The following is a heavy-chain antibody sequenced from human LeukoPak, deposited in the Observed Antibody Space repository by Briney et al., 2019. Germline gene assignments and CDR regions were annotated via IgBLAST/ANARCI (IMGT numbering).Heavy chain of an antibody. CDR2: IYYSGST. Sequence: SETLSLTCIVSGGSISSSSYYWGWIRQPPGKGLEWLGSIYYSGSTYYNPSLKSRVTISVDTSKNQFSLKLSSVTAADTAVYYCARDLSTYYYDSSGYYYGANDAFDIWGQGTMVTVSS. CDR1: GGSISSSSYY. CDR3: ARDLSTYYYDSSGYYYGANDAFDI. D-gene: IGHD3-22*01. V-gene: IGHV4-39*07. J-gene: IGHJ3*02.